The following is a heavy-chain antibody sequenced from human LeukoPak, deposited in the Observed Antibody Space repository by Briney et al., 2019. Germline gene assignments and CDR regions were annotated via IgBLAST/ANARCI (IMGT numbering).Heavy chain of an antibody. V-gene: IGHV4-59*01. J-gene: IGHJ4*02. CDR1: GGSISSYY. Sequence: SETLSLTCTVSGGSISSYYWSWIRQPPGKGLEWIGNIYDRGSTKYNPSLKSRVTISVDTSKNQFSLRLSSVTAADTPVYYCARGRTFDNWGQGTLVTVSS. CDR2: IYDRGST. CDR3: ARGRTFDN.